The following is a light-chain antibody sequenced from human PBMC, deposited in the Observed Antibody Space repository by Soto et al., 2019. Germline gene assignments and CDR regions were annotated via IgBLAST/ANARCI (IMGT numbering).Light chain of an antibody. CDR1: SSDVGGYKY. J-gene: IGLJ2*01. CDR3: SSYAGTSIPYVV. V-gene: IGLV2-14*03. Sequence: QPASVSGSPGQSITISCTGTSSDVGGYKYVSWYQQHADKAPKLVIYDVSSRSSGISNRFSGSKSGNTASLTITGLQAEDEADYYCSSYAGTSIPYVVFGGGTKVTVL. CDR2: DVS.